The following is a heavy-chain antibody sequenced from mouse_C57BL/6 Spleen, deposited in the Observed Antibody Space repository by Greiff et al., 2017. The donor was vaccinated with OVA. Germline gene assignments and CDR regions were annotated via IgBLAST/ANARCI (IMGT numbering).Heavy chain of an antibody. CDR1: GYAFSSSW. CDR2: IYPGDGDT. V-gene: IGHV1-82*01. Sequence: QVQLQQSGPELVKPGASVKISCKASGYAFSSSWMNWVKQRPGKGLEWIGRIYPGDGDTNYNGKFKGKATLTADKSSSTAYMQLSSLTSEDSAVYFCASGYDGSSPDYWGQGTTLTVSS. J-gene: IGHJ2*01. CDR3: ASGYDGSSPDY. D-gene: IGHD1-1*01.